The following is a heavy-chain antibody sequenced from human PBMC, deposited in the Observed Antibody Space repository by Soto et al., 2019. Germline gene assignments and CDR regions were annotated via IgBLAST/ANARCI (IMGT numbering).Heavy chain of an antibody. Sequence: EVQVVESGGGLVQPGGSLRLSCVASGFTFSSYWMHWIRQAPGKGLVWVSRINVDGSYIAYADFVKGRFTISRDNAKNTLYLQMNSLSAEDTAMYYCVIFGSGWTRADWGQGTQVTVSS. J-gene: IGHJ4*02. CDR2: INVDGSYI. CDR3: VIFGSGWTRAD. V-gene: IGHV3-74*01. CDR1: GFTFSSYW. D-gene: IGHD6-19*01.